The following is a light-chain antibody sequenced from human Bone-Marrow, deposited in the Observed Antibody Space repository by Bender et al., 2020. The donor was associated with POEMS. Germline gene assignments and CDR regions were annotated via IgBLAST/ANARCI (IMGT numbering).Light chain of an antibody. J-gene: IGLJ3*02. Sequence: QSVLTQPPSASGTPGQSVTISCSATSSNFGNNAAIWYQHVPGTAPKLLIYSNNQRPSGVADRFSASTSGTSASLAISGLHSDDEADYYCSSWDDSLNGGVFGGGTKLTVL. CDR1: SSNFGNNA. CDR2: SNN. V-gene: IGLV1-44*01. CDR3: SSWDDSLNGGV.